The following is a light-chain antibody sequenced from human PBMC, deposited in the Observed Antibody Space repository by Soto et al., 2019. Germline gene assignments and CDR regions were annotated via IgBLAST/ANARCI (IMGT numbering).Light chain of an antibody. V-gene: IGLV2-8*01. Sequence: QSVLTQSPSASGSPGQSVTISCTGTSSDIGGYNSVSWYQQHPGKAPKVMIYDVSKWPSGVPDRFSGSKSGNTASLTVSALQAEDEADYYCSSYTDRNNLVFGTGTKLTVL. CDR3: SSYTDRNNLV. J-gene: IGLJ1*01. CDR1: SSDIGGYNS. CDR2: DVS.